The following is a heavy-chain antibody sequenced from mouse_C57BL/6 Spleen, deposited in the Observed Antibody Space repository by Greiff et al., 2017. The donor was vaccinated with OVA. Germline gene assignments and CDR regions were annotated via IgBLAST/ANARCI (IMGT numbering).Heavy chain of an antibody. CDR1: GYTFTSYW. CDR2: IDPSDSET. CDR3: ARLSTNYAMDD. V-gene: IGHV1-52*01. J-gene: IGHJ4*01. Sequence: QVQLQQPGAELVRPGSSVKLSCKASGYTFTSYWMHWVKQRPIQGLEWIGNIDPSDSETHYNQKFKDKATLTVDKSSSTAYMQLSSLTSEDSAVYYCARLSTNYAMDDWGQGTSVTVSS. D-gene: IGHD1-1*01.